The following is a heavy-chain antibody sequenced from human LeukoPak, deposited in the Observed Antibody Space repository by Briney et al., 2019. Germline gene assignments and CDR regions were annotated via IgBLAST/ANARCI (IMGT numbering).Heavy chain of an antibody. Sequence: SQSLSLAWTVSGGSISGKYWSWIRQPPGKGLDYIGLVFYTGGNNYSPSLKVRVPISVDMSKSHFSLKLTSVTAADTAVYYCARAVAVAGTVKFDFWGQGTLVTVSS. CDR1: GGSISGKY. CDR2: VFYTGGN. CDR3: ARAVAVAGTVKFDF. D-gene: IGHD6-19*01. V-gene: IGHV4-59*01. J-gene: IGHJ4*02.